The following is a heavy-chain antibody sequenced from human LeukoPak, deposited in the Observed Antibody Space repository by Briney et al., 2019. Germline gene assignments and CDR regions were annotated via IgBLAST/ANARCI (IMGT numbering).Heavy chain of an antibody. V-gene: IGHV4-30-4*08. J-gene: IGHJ3*02. D-gene: IGHD1-26*01. Sequence: SQTLSLTCTVSGGSISRGDYYWSWIRQPPGKGLEWIGYIYYSGSTYYNPSLKSRVTISVDTSKNQFSLKLSSVTAADTAVYYCARVLVGASTRVAFDIWGQGTMVTVSS. CDR2: IYYSGST. CDR3: ARVLVGASTRVAFDI. CDR1: GGSISRGDYY.